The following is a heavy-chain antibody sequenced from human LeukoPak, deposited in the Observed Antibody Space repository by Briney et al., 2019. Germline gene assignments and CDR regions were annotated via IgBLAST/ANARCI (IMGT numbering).Heavy chain of an antibody. V-gene: IGHV4-30-2*01. CDR2: IYHSGST. CDR1: GGSISSSSYY. Sequence: SETLSLTCTVSGGSISSSSYYWGWIRQPPGKGLEWIGYIYHSGSTYYNPSLKSRVTISVDRSKNQFSLKLSSVTAADTAVYYCARGGRGAFDIWGQGTVVTVSS. J-gene: IGHJ3*02. CDR3: ARGGRGAFDI.